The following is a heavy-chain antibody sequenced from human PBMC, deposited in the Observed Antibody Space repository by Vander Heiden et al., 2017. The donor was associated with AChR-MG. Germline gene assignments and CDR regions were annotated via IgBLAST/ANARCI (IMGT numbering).Heavy chain of an antibody. Sequence: EVQLVESGGGLVQPGGSLRHSCAASGFPFSSYSMNWVRQAPGKGLEWVSYISTGSNTIYYADSVKGQFTISRDNAKNSLYLQMNSLRDEDTAVYYCARGAGSFDYWGQGTLVTVSS. V-gene: IGHV3-48*02. CDR2: ISTGSNTI. J-gene: IGHJ4*02. CDR1: GFPFSSYS. D-gene: IGHD2-15*01. CDR3: ARGAGSFDY.